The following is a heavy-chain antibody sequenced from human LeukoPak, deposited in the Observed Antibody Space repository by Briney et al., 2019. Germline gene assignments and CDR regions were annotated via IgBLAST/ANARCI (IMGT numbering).Heavy chain of an antibody. CDR2: MNPNSGNT. Sequence: ASVKVSCKASGYSFTSYDINWVRQATGQGLEWMGWMNPNSGNTAYAQKFQGRVTMSRDTSISTAYMELSSLRSEDTAVYYCARLPKYSRPLDYWGQGTLVTVSS. D-gene: IGHD6-6*01. CDR1: GYSFTSYD. J-gene: IGHJ4*02. V-gene: IGHV1-8*01. CDR3: ARLPKYSRPLDY.